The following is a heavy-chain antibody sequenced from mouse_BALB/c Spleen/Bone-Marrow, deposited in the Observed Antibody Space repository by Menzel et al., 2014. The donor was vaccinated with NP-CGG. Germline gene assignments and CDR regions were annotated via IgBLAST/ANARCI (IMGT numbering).Heavy chain of an antibody. D-gene: IGHD4-1*01. CDR1: GFTFSSFG. CDR3: TRGGNWDDLDY. CDR2: ISSVSSTI. V-gene: IGHV5-17*02. J-gene: IGHJ2*01. Sequence: EVQGVESGGGLVQPGGSRKLSCAASGFTFSSFGMHWVRQAPEKGLEWVAYISSVSSTIYYADTVKGRFTISRDNPKNTLFLQMTSLRSEDTAMYYCTRGGNWDDLDYWGQGTTLTVSS.